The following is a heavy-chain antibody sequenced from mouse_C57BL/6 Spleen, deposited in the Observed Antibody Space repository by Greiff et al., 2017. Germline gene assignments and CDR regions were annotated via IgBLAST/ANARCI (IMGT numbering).Heavy chain of an antibody. J-gene: IGHJ4*01. CDR3: ASLGGDGYYEDAMDY. CDR1: GYTFTSYW. Sequence: VQLQQPGTELVKPGASVKLSCKASGYTFTSYWMHWVKQRPGQGLEWIGNINPSNGGTNYNEKFKSKATLTVDKSSSTAYMQLSSLTSEDSAVYYCASLGGDGYYEDAMDYWGQGTSVTVSS. V-gene: IGHV1-53*01. CDR2: INPSNGGT. D-gene: IGHD2-3*01.